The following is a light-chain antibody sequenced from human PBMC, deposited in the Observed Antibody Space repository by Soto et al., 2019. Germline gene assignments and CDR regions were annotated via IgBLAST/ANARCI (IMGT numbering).Light chain of an antibody. Sequence: DIQMTQSPSTLSASVGDRVTITCRASQSISSWSAWYQQKPGKAPKLLIYKASSLESGVPSRFSGSGSGTEFTLTITSLQPDDFATYYCQQYNGFSRTFGQGTKVDIK. J-gene: IGKJ1*01. CDR1: QSISSW. V-gene: IGKV1-5*03. CDR3: QQYNGFSRT. CDR2: KAS.